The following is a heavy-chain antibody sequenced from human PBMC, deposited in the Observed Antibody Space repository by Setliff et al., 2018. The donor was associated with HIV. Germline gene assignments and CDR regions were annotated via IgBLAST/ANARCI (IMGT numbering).Heavy chain of an antibody. V-gene: IGHV1-3*01. Sequence: GASVKVSCKASGYTFTNYAIHWVRQAPGQRLEWMGWINPGNGNTKYSQKFQGRVTITRDTSATTAYMELSSLGSEDTAVYYCARGSGGYCSGGSCYFGFGLALWGQGTTVTVSS. CDR1: GYTFTNYA. J-gene: IGHJ6*02. CDR2: INPGNGNT. CDR3: ARGSGGYCSGGSCYFGFGLAL. D-gene: IGHD2-15*01.